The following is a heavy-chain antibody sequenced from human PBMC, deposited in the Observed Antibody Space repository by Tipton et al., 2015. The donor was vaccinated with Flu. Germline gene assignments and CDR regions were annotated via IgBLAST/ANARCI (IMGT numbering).Heavy chain of an antibody. CDR1: GGSIRSDY. D-gene: IGHD1-26*01. CDR3: VRCKSGSYCHCFDY. J-gene: IGHJ4*02. Sequence: TLSLTCTVSGGSIRSDYWSWTRQPAGEGPEWIGRIYSSGATNYNPSLKSRVTMSVDMSQNQFSLNLSSVTAADTAVYYCVRCKSGSYCHCFDYWGQGTLVTVSS. CDR2: IYSSGAT. V-gene: IGHV4-4*07.